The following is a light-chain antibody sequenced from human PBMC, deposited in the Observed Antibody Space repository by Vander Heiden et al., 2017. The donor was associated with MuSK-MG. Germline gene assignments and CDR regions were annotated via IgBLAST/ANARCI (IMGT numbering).Light chain of an antibody. CDR1: KLGDQY. CDR2: RDT. Sequence: SYELTQPPSVSVSPGHTVSITCSGDKLGDQYASWYQQKPGQSPVLVIYRDTKRPSGIPERFSGSNSANTATLTIGGTQARDEADYYCQAWDRGTVVFGGGTKLTVL. J-gene: IGLJ2*01. V-gene: IGLV3-1*01. CDR3: QAWDRGTVV.